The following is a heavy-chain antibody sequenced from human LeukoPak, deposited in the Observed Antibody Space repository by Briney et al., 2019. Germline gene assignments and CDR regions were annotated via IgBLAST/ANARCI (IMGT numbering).Heavy chain of an antibody. CDR3: ARDWVTTWGDYYYYYGMDV. J-gene: IGHJ6*02. Sequence: PSETLSLTCTVSGGSISSGGYYWSWIRQHPGKGLEWIGYIYYSGSTYYNPSLKSRVTISVDTSKNQFSLKLSSVTAADTAVYYCARDWVTTWGDYYYYYGMDVWGQGTTVTVSS. V-gene: IGHV4-31*03. CDR1: GGSISSGGYY. D-gene: IGHD4-17*01. CDR2: IYYSGST.